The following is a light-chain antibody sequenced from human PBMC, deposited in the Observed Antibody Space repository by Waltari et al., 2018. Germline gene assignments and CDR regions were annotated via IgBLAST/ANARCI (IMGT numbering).Light chain of an antibody. CDR1: SSNIGSNT. CDR2: SNN. CDR3: ASWDDSLNGPL. J-gene: IGLJ2*01. V-gene: IGLV1-44*01. Sequence: QSVLTQPPSASGTPGQRVTISCSGSSSNIGSNTVNWNQQLPGTAPKLLINSNNQRPAGVPDRFSGSKSGTSASLAISGLQSADEADYYCASWDDSLNGPLFGGGTKLTVL.